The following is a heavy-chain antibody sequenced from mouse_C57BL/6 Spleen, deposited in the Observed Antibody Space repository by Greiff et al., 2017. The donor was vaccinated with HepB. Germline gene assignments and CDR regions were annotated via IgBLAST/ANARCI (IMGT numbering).Heavy chain of an antibody. CDR2: IDPETGGT. J-gene: IGHJ4*01. CDR3: TRRPGDD. CDR1: GYTFTDYE. Sequence: QVQLKESGAELVRPGASVTLSCKASGYTFTDYEMHWVKQTPVHGLEWIGTIDPETGGTAYNQKFKVKAILTADKSSSTAYMELRSLTSEDTAVFYCTRRPGDDWGQGTTVTVSS. V-gene: IGHV1-15*01.